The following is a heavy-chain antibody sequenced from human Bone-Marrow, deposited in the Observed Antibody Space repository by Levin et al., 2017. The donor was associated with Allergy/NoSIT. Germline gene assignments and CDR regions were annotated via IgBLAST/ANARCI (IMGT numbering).Heavy chain of an antibody. Sequence: LSLTCAASGFTFSNFWMHWVRQTPGKGLVWVSRIDNDGRTTIYADSVKGRFTVSRDNAKNTLYLQMNSLTVDDTAVYYCTRDAPHRRLVPWGQGTLVTVSS. V-gene: IGHV3-74*01. CDR3: TRDAPHRRLVP. CDR2: IDNDGRTT. J-gene: IGHJ5*02. CDR1: GFTFSNFW.